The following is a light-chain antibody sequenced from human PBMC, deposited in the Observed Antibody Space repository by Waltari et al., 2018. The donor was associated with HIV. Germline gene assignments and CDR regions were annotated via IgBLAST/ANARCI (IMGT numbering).Light chain of an antibody. CDR1: SSTIGSNI. CDR2: SDN. J-gene: IGLJ3*02. V-gene: IGLV1-44*01. Sequence: QSVLTQPPSASGTHGQRVTISCSGGSSTIGSNIVNWYHQLPGTAPKLPFYSDNQRPSGVPDRFSASKSGTSASLAISGLQSEDEADYYCAAWDDSLNGWVFGGGTKLTVL. CDR3: AAWDDSLNGWV.